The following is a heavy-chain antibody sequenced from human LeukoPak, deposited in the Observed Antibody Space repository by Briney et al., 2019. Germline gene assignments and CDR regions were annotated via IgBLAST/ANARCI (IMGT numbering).Heavy chain of an antibody. J-gene: IGHJ4*02. CDR1: GWTFDDYT. D-gene: IGHD1-26*01. CDR3: AKGEVGATPGAFDY. CDR2: ISWNSGSI. Sequence: GRSLRLSCAASGWTFDDYTMHWVRQAPGKGLEWVSGISWNSGSIGYADSVKGRFTISRDNAKNSLYLQMNSLRAEDTALYYCAKGEVGATPGAFDYWGQGTLVTVSS. V-gene: IGHV3-9*01.